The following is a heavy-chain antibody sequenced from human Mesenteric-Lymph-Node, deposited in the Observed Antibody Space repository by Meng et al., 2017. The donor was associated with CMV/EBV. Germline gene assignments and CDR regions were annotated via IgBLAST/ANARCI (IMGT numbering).Heavy chain of an antibody. CDR1: GASISGYY. Sequence: EPLSLTCTVSGASISGYYWSWIRQPPGKGLEWIGYIYSSGGTIYNPSLKSRVTMSVDTSKNQFSLKLSSVTAADTAVYYCARHLSDYWGQGTLVTVSS. CDR2: IYSSGGT. J-gene: IGHJ4*02. V-gene: IGHV4-59*08. CDR3: ARHLSDY.